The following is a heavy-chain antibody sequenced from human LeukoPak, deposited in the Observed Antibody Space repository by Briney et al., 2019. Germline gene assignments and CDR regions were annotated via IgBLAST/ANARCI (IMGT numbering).Heavy chain of an antibody. D-gene: IGHD1-26*01. J-gene: IGHJ3*01. CDR2: MNGDGSQI. CDR3: VAWGNSGNS. Sequence: GGSLSLSCAASGFTFSGHWMSWVRQAPAKGLEWVAHMNGDGSQINYMDFVKGRFTISRDNAKNSLYLQMNGLRAEDTAVYYCVAWGNSGNSWGQGTMVIVSS. CDR1: GFTFSGHW. V-gene: IGHV3-7*01.